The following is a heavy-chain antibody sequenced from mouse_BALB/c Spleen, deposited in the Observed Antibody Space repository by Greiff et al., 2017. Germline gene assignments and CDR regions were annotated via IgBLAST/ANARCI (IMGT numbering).Heavy chain of an antibody. D-gene: IGHD4-1*01. Sequence: EVQLQESGPGLVKPSQSLSLTCTVTGYSITSDYAWNWIRQFPGNKLEWMGYISYSGSTSYNPSLKSRISITRDTSKNQFFLQLNSVTTEDTATYYCARWGLGKAWFAYWGQGTLVTVSA. J-gene: IGHJ3*01. V-gene: IGHV3-2*02. CDR1: GYSITSDYA. CDR3: ARWGLGKAWFAY. CDR2: ISYSGST.